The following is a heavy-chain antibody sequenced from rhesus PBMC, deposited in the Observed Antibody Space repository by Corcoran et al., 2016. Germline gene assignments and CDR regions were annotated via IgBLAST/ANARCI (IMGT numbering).Heavy chain of an antibody. J-gene: IGHJ4*01. D-gene: IGHD1-44*02. Sequence: EVQLGESGGGLAKHGGSLRHSCAASGFTFCSDWVGWVRQTAGKGLEWISAIHIGGGTTYYADPVKGRFTISRDNSNNTLSLQMNSLRAEDTAVYYCARDLVGARGYWGQGVLVTVSS. V-gene: IGHV3S42*01. CDR3: ARDLVGARGY. CDR2: IHIGGGTT. CDR1: GFTFCSDW.